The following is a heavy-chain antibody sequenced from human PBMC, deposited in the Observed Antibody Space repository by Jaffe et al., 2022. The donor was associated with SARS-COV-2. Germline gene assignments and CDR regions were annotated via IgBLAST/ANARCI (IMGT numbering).Heavy chain of an antibody. V-gene: IGHV5-51*01. CDR3: ATRGGYSQPFDY. J-gene: IGHJ4*02. CDR2: IYTGDSDT. D-gene: IGHD2-2*03. Sequence: EVQLVQSGAEVKKPGESLKISCKGSAYSFSSHWIGWVRQKPGKGLEWMGIIYTGDSDTRYGPSFQGQVTISADKPTSTAYLQWNSLKASDTAMYYCATRGGYSQPFDYWGQGTLVTVSP. CDR1: AYSFSSHW.